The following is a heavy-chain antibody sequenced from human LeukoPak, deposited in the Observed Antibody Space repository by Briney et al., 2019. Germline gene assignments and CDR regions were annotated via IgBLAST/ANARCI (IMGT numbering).Heavy chain of an antibody. J-gene: IGHJ4*02. CDR2: INPNSGGT. CDR3: ATPYGSGSYLGY. V-gene: IGHV1-2*02. CDR1: GYTFTGYY. D-gene: IGHD3-10*01. Sequence: GASVKVSCKASGYTFTGYYMHWLRQAPGQGLEWMGWINPNSGGTNYAQKFQGRVTMTRDTSISTAYMELSRLRSDDTAVYYCATPYGSGSYLGYWGQGTLVTVSS.